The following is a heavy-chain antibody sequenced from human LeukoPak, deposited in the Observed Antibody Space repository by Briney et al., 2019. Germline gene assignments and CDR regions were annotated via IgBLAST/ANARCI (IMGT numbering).Heavy chain of an antibody. V-gene: IGHV1-69*13. CDR1: GYTFTSYY. Sequence: SVKVSCKASGYTFTSYYMHWVRQAPGQGLEWMGGIIPIFGTANYAQKFQGRVTITADESTSTAYMELSSLRSEDTAVYYCARVGDSSGYLDYWGQGTLVTVSS. J-gene: IGHJ4*02. D-gene: IGHD3-22*01. CDR3: ARVGDSSGYLDY. CDR2: IIPIFGTA.